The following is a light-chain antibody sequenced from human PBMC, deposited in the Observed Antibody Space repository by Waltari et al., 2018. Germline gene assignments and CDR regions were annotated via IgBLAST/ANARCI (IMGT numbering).Light chain of an antibody. Sequence: QSALTQPRSVSGSPGQSVTISCTGTRSDVGGYNSVSWYKQPPGEVPKPMIYDVTKLPSGVPARFSGSKSGNTASLTISGLQAEDEADYYCCSYAQTYTLIFGGGTKVTVL. V-gene: IGLV2-11*01. CDR1: RSDVGGYNS. CDR2: DVT. CDR3: CSYAQTYTLI. J-gene: IGLJ2*01.